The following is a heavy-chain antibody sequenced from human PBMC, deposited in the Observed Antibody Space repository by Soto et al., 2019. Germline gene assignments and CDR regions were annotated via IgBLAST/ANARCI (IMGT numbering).Heavy chain of an antibody. D-gene: IGHD3-3*01. CDR2: IRSKSYSFTT. Sequence: GGSLRLSCAAFGFTFSDHYMDWVRQAPRKGLEWVGRIRSKSYSFTTEYAPSVKGRFTISIDDSKNSLYLQMNSLQTDDTAVYYCSTLPRSGFYLDYWGQGTLVTVSS. J-gene: IGHJ4*02. CDR1: GFTFSDHY. CDR3: STLPRSGFYLDY. V-gene: IGHV3-72*01.